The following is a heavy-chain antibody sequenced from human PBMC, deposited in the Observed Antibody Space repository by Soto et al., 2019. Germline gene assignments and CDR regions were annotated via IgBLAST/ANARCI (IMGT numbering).Heavy chain of an antibody. D-gene: IGHD6-13*01. CDR3: ASGVIAAAGNYYYYGMDV. Sequence: SVKVSCKASGGTFSSYAISGVREAPGQGLEWMGGIIPIFGTANYAQKFQGRVTITADESTSTAYMELSSLRSEDTAVYYCASGVIAAAGNYYYYGMDVWGQGTTVTVSS. V-gene: IGHV1-69*13. CDR2: IIPIFGTA. J-gene: IGHJ6*02. CDR1: GGTFSSYA.